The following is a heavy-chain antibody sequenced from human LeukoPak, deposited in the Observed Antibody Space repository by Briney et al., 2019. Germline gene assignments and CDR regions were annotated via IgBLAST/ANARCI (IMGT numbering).Heavy chain of an antibody. CDR2: INPSGGST. CDR1: GYTFTSYY. D-gene: IGHD3-22*01. V-gene: IGHV1-46*01. CDR3: ARGNYYDSSGLREGFDY. J-gene: IGHJ4*02. Sequence: ASVKVSCKASGYTFTSYYTHWVRQAPGQGLEWMGIINPSGGSTSYAQKFQGRVTMTRDTSTSTVYMELSSLRSEDTAVHYCARGNYYDSSGLREGFDYWGQGTLVTVSS.